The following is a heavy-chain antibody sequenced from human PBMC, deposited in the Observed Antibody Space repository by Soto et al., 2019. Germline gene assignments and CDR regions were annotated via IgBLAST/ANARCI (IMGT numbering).Heavy chain of an antibody. J-gene: IGHJ4*02. CDR1: GFTFDDYA. Sequence: DVQLVESGGGLVQPGRSLRLSCAASGFTFDDYAMHWVRQAPGKGLEWVSGISWNSGSIGYADSVKGRFTISRDNAKNSLYLQMNSLRAEDTALYYCAKAKAVAGQILDYWGQGTLVTVSS. CDR3: AKAKAVAGQILDY. D-gene: IGHD6-19*01. V-gene: IGHV3-9*01. CDR2: ISWNSGSI.